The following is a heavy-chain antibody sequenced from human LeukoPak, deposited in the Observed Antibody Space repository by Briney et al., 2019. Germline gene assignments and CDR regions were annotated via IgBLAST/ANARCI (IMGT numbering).Heavy chain of an antibody. CDR2: IFPSGGEI. V-gene: IGHV3-23*01. J-gene: IGHJ4*02. CDR1: GFTFSTFA. Sequence: GGSLRLSCAASGFTFSTFAMIWVRQPPGKGLEWVSSIFPSGGEIHYADSVRGRFTISRDNSKSTLSLQMNSLRAKDTAIYYCATYRQVLLPFESWGQGTLVTASS. D-gene: IGHD2-8*02. CDR3: ATYRQVLLPFES.